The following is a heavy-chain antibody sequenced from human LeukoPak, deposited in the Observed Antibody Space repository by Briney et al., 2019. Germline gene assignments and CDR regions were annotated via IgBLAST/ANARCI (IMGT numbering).Heavy chain of an antibody. J-gene: IGHJ3*02. CDR2: IYYSGST. V-gene: IGHV4-59*01. CDR1: GGSISSYY. Sequence: SETLSLTCTVSGGSISSYYWSWIRQPPGKGLEWIGYIYYSGSTNYNPSLKSRATISVDTSKNQFSLKPSSVTAADTAVYYCARDVDAFDIWGQGTMVTVSS. CDR3: ARDVDAFDI.